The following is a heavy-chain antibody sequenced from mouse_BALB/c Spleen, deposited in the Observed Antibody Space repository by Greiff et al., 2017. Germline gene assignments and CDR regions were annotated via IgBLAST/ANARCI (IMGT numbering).Heavy chain of an antibody. J-gene: IGHJ3*01. V-gene: IGHV3-2*02. CDR1: GYSITSDYA. Sequence: EVKLVESGPGLVKPSQSLSLTCTVTGYSITSDYAWNWIRQFPGNKLEWMGYISYSGSTSYNPSLKSRISITRDTSKNQFFLQLNSVTTEDTATYCCARWGAYWGQGTLVTVSA. CDR2: ISYSGST. CDR3: ARWGAY.